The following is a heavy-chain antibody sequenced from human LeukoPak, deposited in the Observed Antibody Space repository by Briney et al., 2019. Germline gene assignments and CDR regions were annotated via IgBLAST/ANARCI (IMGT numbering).Heavy chain of an antibody. CDR3: ARGTRGLGTPNCSGGSCYLRWFDP. V-gene: IGHV3-23*01. J-gene: IGHJ5*02. D-gene: IGHD2-15*01. CDR2: ISGSGSST. Sequence: TGGSLRLSCAASGFTFSSYAMSWVRQAPGKGLEWVSAISGSGSSTYYADSVKGRFTISRDNAKNSLYLQMNSLRAEDTAVYYCARGTRGLGTPNCSGGSCYLRWFDPWGQGTLVTVSS. CDR1: GFTFSSYA.